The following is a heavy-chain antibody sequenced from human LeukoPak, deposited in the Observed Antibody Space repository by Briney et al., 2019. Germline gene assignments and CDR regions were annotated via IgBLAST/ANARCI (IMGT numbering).Heavy chain of an antibody. J-gene: IGHJ4*02. V-gene: IGHV3-33*08. Sequence: GGSLRHSCAPSGFTFSSYVMHWVRQAPRKGLEWVAVIWYDGSNKYYADSVKGRLTISRDNSKNTLYLQMNSLRAEDTAVYYCAREVSDWRYFDYWGQGTLVTVFS. CDR3: AREVSDWRYFDY. CDR2: IWYDGSNK. D-gene: IGHD3/OR15-3a*01. CDR1: GFTFSSYV.